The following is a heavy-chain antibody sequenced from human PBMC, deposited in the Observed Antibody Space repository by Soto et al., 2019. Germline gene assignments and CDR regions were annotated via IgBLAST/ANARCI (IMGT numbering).Heavy chain of an antibody. Sequence: EVHLLESGGGLVQPGGSLRLSCAASGFTFSTYAMSWVRQAPGKGLEWVSAISGSGAEIYYTDSVRGRFAISRDNSIDTLFLQMSHLKTEDTDVYYCAHPRGYGVFDAYDIWGQGTMVTVS. CDR3: AHPRGYGVFDAYDI. V-gene: IGHV3-23*01. CDR1: GFTFSTYA. D-gene: IGHD4-17*01. J-gene: IGHJ3*02. CDR2: ISGSGAEI.